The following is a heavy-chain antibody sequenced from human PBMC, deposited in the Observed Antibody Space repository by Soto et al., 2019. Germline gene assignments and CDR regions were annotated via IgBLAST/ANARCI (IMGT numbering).Heavy chain of an antibody. CDR3: TRVGGSVSGMDV. D-gene: IGHD1-26*01. CDR2: IDNAGSSA. J-gene: IGHJ6*01. V-gene: IGHV3-74*01. CDR1: GFTFSIYW. Sequence: EVQLVESGGGLVQPGGSLRLSCAASGFTFSIYWMHWVRQAPGKGPVWVSRIDNAGSSARYADSVKGRFPISRDNAKKTVYLQMNSLRAEDTAVYYCTRVGGSVSGMDVWGQGTTVTVSS.